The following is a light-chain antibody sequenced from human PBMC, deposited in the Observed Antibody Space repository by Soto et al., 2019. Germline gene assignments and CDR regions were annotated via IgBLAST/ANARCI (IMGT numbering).Light chain of an antibody. CDR2: GVL. Sequence: QSALTQPASVSGSPGQSITISCTGTSSDDGGYNFVSWYQQHPGNAPKLIIHGVLNRPSGVSSRFSGSKSGNTASLTISGLQAEDDAVYYCCSHSASIHWVFGGGTKVTVL. J-gene: IGLJ3*02. CDR1: SSDDGGYNF. CDR3: CSHSASIHWV. V-gene: IGLV2-14*03.